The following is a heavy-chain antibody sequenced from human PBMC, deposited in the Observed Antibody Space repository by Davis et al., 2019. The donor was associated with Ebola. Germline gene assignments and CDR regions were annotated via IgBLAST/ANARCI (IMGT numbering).Heavy chain of an antibody. CDR3: ARAIYYYDSSGYSDY. D-gene: IGHD3-22*01. Sequence: AASVKVSCKASEYTFTSYPMHWVRQAPGQGLEWMGWISGYNGNTNYAQKFQGRVTMTTDTSTSTVYMELSGLSSEDTAVYYCARAIYYYDSSGYSDYWGQGTLVTVSS. CDR2: ISGYNGNT. J-gene: IGHJ4*02. CDR1: EYTFTSYP. V-gene: IGHV1-18*01.